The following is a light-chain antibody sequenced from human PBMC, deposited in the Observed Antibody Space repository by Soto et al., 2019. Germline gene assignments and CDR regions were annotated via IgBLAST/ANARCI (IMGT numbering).Light chain of an antibody. CDR1: QGISTS. CDR3: QQVNSYPFT. J-gene: IGKJ4*01. CDR2: AAS. Sequence: DIKLTQSPSLLSASVGDRVTITCRASQGISTSLAWYQQKPGKAPNLLIYAASTVQSGVPSRFSGSGSGTDFTLTISSLQPEDFATFYCQQVNSYPFTFGGGTKVDI. V-gene: IGKV1-9*01.